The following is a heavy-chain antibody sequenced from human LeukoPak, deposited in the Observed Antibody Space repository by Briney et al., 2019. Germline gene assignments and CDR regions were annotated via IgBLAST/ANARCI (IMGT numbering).Heavy chain of an antibody. Sequence: QSGGSLRHSCAASGFSFSSYGMHWLGQAPGKGPESVALIRHDGTETYHADAVTGRFTISRDDSKSTFYLQMNSLRPEDTAVYYCAKANRDHLSHYYGVDVWGPGTTV. CDR2: IRHDGTET. V-gene: IGHV3-30*02. CDR3: AKANRDHLSHYYGVDV. J-gene: IGHJ6*02. D-gene: IGHD3-10*01. CDR1: GFSFSSYG.